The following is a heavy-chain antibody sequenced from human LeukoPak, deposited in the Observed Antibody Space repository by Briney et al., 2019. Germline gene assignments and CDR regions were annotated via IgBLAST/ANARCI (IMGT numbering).Heavy chain of an antibody. CDR1: GFTVSSTY. V-gene: IGHV3-53*01. CDR3: ARAMGGFSYLDS. Sequence: PGGSLRLSCAASGFTVSSTYMSLGRPAPGRGLGWVSVIYSGGSTYYADSVKGRFTISRDNSKNTLYLQMNTLRAEDTAVYYCARAMGGFSYLDSWGQGTLVTVSS. J-gene: IGHJ4*02. D-gene: IGHD3-16*01. CDR2: IYSGGST.